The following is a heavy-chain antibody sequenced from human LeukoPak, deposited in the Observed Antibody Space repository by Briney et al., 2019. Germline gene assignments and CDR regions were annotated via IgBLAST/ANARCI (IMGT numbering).Heavy chain of an antibody. CDR1: GFTFSSYG. CDR3: AKDHGGIAI. D-gene: IGHD6-13*01. CDR2: ISYDGSNK. J-gene: IGHJ3*02. V-gene: IGHV3-30*18. Sequence: GGSLRLSCAASGFTFSSYGMHWVRQAPGKGLERVAVISYDGSNKYYADSVKGRFTISRDNSKNTLYLQMNSLRAGDPAVYYCAKDHGGIAIWGQGTMVTVSS.